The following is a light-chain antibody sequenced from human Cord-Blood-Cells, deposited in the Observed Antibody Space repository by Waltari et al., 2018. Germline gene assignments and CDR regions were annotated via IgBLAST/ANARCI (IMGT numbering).Light chain of an antibody. CDR3: QQYDNLT. CDR2: DAS. CDR1: QDISNY. V-gene: IGKV1-33*01. Sequence: IEMPQSPSSLSASVGDRVTITCQASQDISNYLNWYQQKPGKAPKLLIYDASNLETGVPSRFSGSGSGTDFTFTISSLQPEDIATYYCQQYDNLTFGGGTKVEIK. J-gene: IGKJ4*01.